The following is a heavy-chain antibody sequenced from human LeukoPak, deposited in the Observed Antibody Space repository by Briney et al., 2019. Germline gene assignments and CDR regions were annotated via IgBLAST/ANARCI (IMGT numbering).Heavy chain of an antibody. CDR2: ISGSGGST. CDR3: AKDLGVATAPEWSFDY. J-gene: IGHJ4*02. D-gene: IGHD2-21*02. CDR1: GFTFSSYV. V-gene: IGHV3-23*01. Sequence: GGSLRLSCAASGFTFSSYVMSWVRQAPGKGLEWVSAISGSGGSTYYADSVKGRFTISRDNSKNTLYLQMNSLRAEDTAVYYCAKDLGVATAPEWSFDYWGQGTLVTVSS.